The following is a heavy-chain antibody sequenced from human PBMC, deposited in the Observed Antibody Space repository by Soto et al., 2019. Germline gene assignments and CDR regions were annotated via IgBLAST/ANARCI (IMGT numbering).Heavy chain of an antibody. Sequence: QVHLVESGGGLVKPGGSLRVSCAASGFTFSDHYMTWIRQAPGKGLESVAYISGSGNSVNYAVSVKGRFTISRDNAKNSLYLQMNSLRADDTAVYYCAGEPRLMDVWGQGTTVTVSS. D-gene: IGHD3-22*01. CDR3: AGEPRLMDV. J-gene: IGHJ6*02. V-gene: IGHV3-11*01. CDR2: ISGSGNSV. CDR1: GFTFSDHY.